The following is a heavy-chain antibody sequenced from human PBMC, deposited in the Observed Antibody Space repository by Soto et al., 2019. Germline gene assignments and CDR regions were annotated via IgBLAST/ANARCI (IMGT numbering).Heavy chain of an antibody. D-gene: IGHD2-2*02. CDR2: MNPNSGNT. CDR1: GYTFTSYD. CDR3: ARGRGDIVVVPAAIGWFDP. V-gene: IGHV1-8*01. Sequence: QVQLVQSGAEVKKPGASVKVSCKASGYTFTSYDINWVRQATGQGLEWMGWMNPNSGNTGYAQKFQGRVTMTRNNSISTAYMELSSLRSEDTAVYYCARGRGDIVVVPAAIGWFDPWGQGTLVTVSS. J-gene: IGHJ5*02.